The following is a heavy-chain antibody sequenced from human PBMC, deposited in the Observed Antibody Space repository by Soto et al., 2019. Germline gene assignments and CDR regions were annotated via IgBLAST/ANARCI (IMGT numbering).Heavy chain of an antibody. CDR3: ARDVLWFVEVGHVDV. J-gene: IGHJ6*02. CDR1: GGSISSGDYY. CDR2: IYYSGST. D-gene: IGHD3-10*01. Sequence: QVQLQESGPGLVKPSQTLSLTCTVSGGSISSGDYYWSWVRQRPGKGLEWIGYIYYSGSTYYNPSLKSRVTISVDTSKNQFSLKLSSVTAADTAVYYCARDVLWFVEVGHVDVWGQGTTVTVSS. V-gene: IGHV4-30-4*01.